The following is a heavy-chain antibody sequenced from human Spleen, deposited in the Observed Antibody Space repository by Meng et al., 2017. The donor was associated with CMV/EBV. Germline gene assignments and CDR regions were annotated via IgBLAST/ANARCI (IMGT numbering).Heavy chain of an antibody. CDR3: ASSGRSGWIDY. J-gene: IGHJ4*02. V-gene: IGHV6-1*01. D-gene: IGHD6-19*01. Sequence: HVHLMLSGPRLVKPSQTLSLTCAISGDSVSSNSAAWNRIRQSPSRGLEWLGRTYSRSKWDNGYAASVKSRITSTPDTSKNQFSLQLNSVTPEDTAMYYCASSGRSGWIDYWGQGTLVTVSS. CDR1: GDSVSSNSAA. CDR2: TYSRSKWDN.